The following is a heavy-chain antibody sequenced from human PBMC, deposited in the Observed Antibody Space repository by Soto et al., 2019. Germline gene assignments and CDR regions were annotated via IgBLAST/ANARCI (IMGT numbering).Heavy chain of an antibody. Sequence: TLSLTCTVPRVSISSADDYWSWIRPVPKKGLEWIGYIYYSGSTYYNPSLKSRVAMSVDTSKNQFSLKLSSVTAADTAIYYCAREGRLAAAGRFDYWGQGPLVTV. CDR2: IYYSGST. CDR3: AREGRLAAAGRFDY. D-gene: IGHD6-13*01. J-gene: IGHJ4*02. CDR1: RVSISSADDY. V-gene: IGHV4-31*03.